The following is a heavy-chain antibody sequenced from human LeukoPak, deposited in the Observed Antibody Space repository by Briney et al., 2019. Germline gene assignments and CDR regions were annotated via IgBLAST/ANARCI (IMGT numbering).Heavy chain of an antibody. D-gene: IGHD2-21*01. Sequence: SETLSLTCTVSGGSISSYYWSWIRQPPGKGLEWIGYIYYSGSTNYNPSLKSRVTISVDTSKNQFSLKLSSVTAADTAVYYCAMSSGIRWGLNWYFDLWGRGTLVTVSS. V-gene: IGHV4-59*08. CDR1: GGSISSYY. J-gene: IGHJ2*01. CDR3: AMSSGIRWGLNWYFDL. CDR2: IYYSGST.